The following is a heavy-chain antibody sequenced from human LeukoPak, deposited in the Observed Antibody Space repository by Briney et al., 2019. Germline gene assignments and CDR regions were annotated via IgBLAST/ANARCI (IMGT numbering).Heavy chain of an antibody. CDR2: IYYSGST. J-gene: IGHJ6*02. CDR1: GGSISSGGYY. D-gene: IGHD2-2*02. Sequence: SETLSLTCTVSGGSISSGGYYWSWIRQHPGKGLEWIGYIYYSGSTNYNPSLKSRVTISVDTSKNQFSLKLSSVTAADTAVYYCARGRRVVVPAAIRLYYYYGMDVWGQGTTVTVSS. V-gene: IGHV4-31*03. CDR3: ARGRRVVVPAAIRLYYYYGMDV.